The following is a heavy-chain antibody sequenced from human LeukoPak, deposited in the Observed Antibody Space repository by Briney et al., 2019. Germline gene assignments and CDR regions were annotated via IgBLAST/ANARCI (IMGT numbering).Heavy chain of an antibody. J-gene: IGHJ6*03. V-gene: IGHV3-48*01. CDR3: AGEGTIPYYYYYYMDV. CDR1: GFTFSSYS. D-gene: IGHD3-3*01. CDR2: ISSSSSTI. Sequence: AGGSLRLSCAASGFTFSSYSMNWVRQAPGKGLEWVSYISSSSSTIYYADSVKGRFTISRDNAKNSLYLQMNSLRAEDTAVYYCAGEGTIPYYYYYYMDVWGKGTTVTVSS.